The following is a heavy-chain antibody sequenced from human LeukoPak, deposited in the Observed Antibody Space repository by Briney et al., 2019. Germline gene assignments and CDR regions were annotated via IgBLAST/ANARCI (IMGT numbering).Heavy chain of an antibody. J-gene: IGHJ4*02. V-gene: IGHV3-23*01. CDR3: ARVGYSYGQFDY. CDR1: GLTFSGYA. CDR2: ITGSGGTT. Sequence: GGSLRLSCAASGLTFSGYALNWVRQAPGKGLEWVSGITGSGGTTYYAESVQGRFTVSRDNSRNTLHLQMNSLRAEDTAVYYCARVGYSYGQFDYWGQGTLVTVSS. D-gene: IGHD5-18*01.